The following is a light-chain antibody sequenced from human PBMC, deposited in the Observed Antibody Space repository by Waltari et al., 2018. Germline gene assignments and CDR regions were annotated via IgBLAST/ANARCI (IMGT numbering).Light chain of an antibody. CDR1: QSISTN. J-gene: IGKJ2*01. CDR2: DTS. V-gene: IGKV3-15*01. Sequence: EIVMTQSPATLSMSPGERATIPCRASQSISTNLAWYQQRPGQAPRLRIYDTSTRATGIPVKFSGSGSGTEFTLTISDLQPEDFAVYYCQQYNNWPPLYTFGQGTKLDIK. CDR3: QQYNNWPPLYT.